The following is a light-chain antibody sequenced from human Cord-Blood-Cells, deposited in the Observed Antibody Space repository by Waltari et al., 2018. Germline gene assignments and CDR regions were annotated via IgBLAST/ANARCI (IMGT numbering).Light chain of an antibody. V-gene: IGKV1-27*01. CDR1: QSISNY. CDR3: QKYNSAPLT. CDR2: TAS. J-gene: IGKJ4*01. Sequence: DIQMTQSPSSLSASVGDRVTITCRASQSISNYLAWYQQKPGKVPKLLIYTASTLQTGVPSRFSGSGSGTDFTLTISSLQPEDVATYYCQKYNSAPLTFSGGTKVEIK.